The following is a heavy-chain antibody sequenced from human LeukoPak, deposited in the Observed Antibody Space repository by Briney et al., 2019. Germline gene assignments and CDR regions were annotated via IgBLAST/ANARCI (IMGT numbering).Heavy chain of an antibody. CDR1: GFTFSSYA. CDR2: ISYDGSNK. CDR3: SGIYGDFDY. J-gene: IGHJ4*02. Sequence: GGSLRLSCAASGFTFSSYAMHWVRQAPGKGLERVAVISYDGSNKYYADSVKGRFTISRDNSKNTLYLQMNSLRAEDTAVYYCSGIYGDFDYWGQGTLVTVSS. V-gene: IGHV3-30*04. D-gene: IGHD4-17*01.